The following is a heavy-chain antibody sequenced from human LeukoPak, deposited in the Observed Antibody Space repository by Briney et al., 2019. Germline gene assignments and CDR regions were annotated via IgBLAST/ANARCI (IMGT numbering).Heavy chain of an antibody. V-gene: IGHV1-8*01. CDR3: ARDYGDYHFDY. J-gene: IGHJ4*02. Sequence: ASVKVSCKASGYTFTSYDIDWVRQATGQGLEWMGWMYPNSGNTGYAQKFQGRVTMTRNTSISTAYMELSSLRSEDTAVYYCARDYGDYHFDYWGQGTLVTVSS. D-gene: IGHD4-17*01. CDR2: MYPNSGNT. CDR1: GYTFTSYD.